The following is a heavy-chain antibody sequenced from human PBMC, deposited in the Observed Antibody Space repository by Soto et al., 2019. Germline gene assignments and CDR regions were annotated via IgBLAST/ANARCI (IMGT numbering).Heavy chain of an antibody. D-gene: IGHD3-10*01. V-gene: IGHV3-23*01. CDR2: FRSSGDGGTT. Sequence: EVQLLESGGGLVQPGGSLRLSCEASGFTFSSYSMSWVRQAPGKGLEWVSGFRSSGDGGTTYYADSVKGRFTISRDNSKNTLFLQMNSLRAEDTAIYYCAKKVNSGPGSQYFDYWGQGTLVTVSS. CDR3: AKKVNSGPGSQYFDY. CDR1: GFTFSSYS. J-gene: IGHJ4*02.